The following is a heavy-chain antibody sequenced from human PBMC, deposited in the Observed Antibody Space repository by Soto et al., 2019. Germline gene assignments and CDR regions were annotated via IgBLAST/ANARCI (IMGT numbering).Heavy chain of an antibody. D-gene: IGHD5-18*01. CDR1: CGSNSSGGYY. CDR2: IYYSGST. CDR3: ARSGYSYGPNPLLY. Sequence: SVTMYLTCTVSCGSNSSGGYYWSWIRQHPGKGLEWIGYIYYSGSTYYNPSLKSRVTISVDTSKNQFSLRLSSVTAADTAVYYCARSGYSYGPNPLLYWGQGTLVTVS. J-gene: IGHJ4*02. V-gene: IGHV4-31*03.